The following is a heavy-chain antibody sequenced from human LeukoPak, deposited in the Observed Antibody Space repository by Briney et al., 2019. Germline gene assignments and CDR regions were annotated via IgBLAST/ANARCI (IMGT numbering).Heavy chain of an antibody. Sequence: PGGSLRLSCEASGFTFSSYWMSWVRQAPGKGLEWVANIKQEGSEKYYVDSVKGRFTISRDNAKNSLYLQMNSLRAEDTAVYYCARDREHSGPDAYYYYYMDVWGKGTTVTVSS. CDR2: IKQEGSEK. CDR1: GFTFSSYW. J-gene: IGHJ6*03. V-gene: IGHV3-7*01. D-gene: IGHD5-12*01. CDR3: ARDREHSGPDAYYYYYMDV.